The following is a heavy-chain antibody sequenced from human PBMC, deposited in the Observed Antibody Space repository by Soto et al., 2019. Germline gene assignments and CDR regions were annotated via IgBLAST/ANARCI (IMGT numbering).Heavy chain of an antibody. CDR1: GFTFSSYA. Sequence: EVQLVESGGGLVQPGGSLRLSCAASGFTFSSYAMHWVRQAPGKGLEYVSGISSNGGSTHYANSVKGRFTISSDNSKNMLYLKVGGLRAGDMAVYYCARNSGGNSCAFDIWGQGTMVTVSS. J-gene: IGHJ3*02. CDR3: ARNSGGNSCAFDI. D-gene: IGHD2-21*02. CDR2: ISSNGGST. V-gene: IGHV3-64*01.